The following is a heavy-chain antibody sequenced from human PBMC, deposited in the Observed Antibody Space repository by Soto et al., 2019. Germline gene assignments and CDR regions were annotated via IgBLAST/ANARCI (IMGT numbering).Heavy chain of an antibody. J-gene: IGHJ4*02. CDR3: ARGVTAGVDY. D-gene: IGHD1-26*01. V-gene: IGHV1-8*01. CDR1: GFSFTGLD. Sequence: ASVKVSCKASGFSFTGLDINWVRQTTGQGLEWMGWMQPSSGRTGYAQKFQGRVTMTRDTSINTAYMELSSLTSDDTAFYYCARGVTAGVDYWGQGTLVTVSS. CDR2: MQPSSGRT.